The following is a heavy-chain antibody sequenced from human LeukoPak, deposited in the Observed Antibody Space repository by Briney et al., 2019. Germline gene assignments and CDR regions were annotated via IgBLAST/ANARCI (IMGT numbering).Heavy chain of an antibody. CDR2: ISGSGGST. J-gene: IGHJ4*02. CDR3: AREWAGSWRPLDY. CDR1: GFIFNSYW. D-gene: IGHD6-13*01. Sequence: PGGSLRLSCAASGFIFNSYWMTWVRQAPGKGLEWVSAISGSGGSTYYADSVKGRFTISRDNSKNTLYLQMNSLRAEDTAVYYCAREWAGSWRPLDYWGQGTLVTGSS. V-gene: IGHV3-23*01.